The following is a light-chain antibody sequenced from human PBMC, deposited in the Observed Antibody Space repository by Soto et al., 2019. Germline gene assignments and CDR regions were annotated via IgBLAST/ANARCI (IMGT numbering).Light chain of an antibody. CDR1: QSISSY. J-gene: IGKJ4*01. Sequence: DIQMTQSPSSLSASVGDRVTITCRASQSISSYLNWYQQKPGKAPKLLIYAASSLQSGVPSRFTGSGSATDFTLTITSLQREDAGTYFCQQTFSPDVTFGGGTKVDNK. CDR2: AAS. V-gene: IGKV1-39*01. CDR3: QQTFSPDVT.